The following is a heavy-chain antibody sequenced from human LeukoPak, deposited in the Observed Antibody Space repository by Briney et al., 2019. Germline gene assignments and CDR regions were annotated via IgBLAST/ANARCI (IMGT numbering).Heavy chain of an antibody. J-gene: IGHJ4*02. CDR2: SGGSGGST. V-gene: IGHV3-23*01. Sequence: GGSLRLSCAASGFSFSSYAMSWVRQAPGKGLEWVSASGGSGGSTYYADSVKGRFTISRDNSKNALYLQMNSLRAEGTAIYYCAEDMSGSEDLFDYWGQGTLVTVSS. CDR1: GFSFSSYA. D-gene: IGHD3-10*02. CDR3: AEDMSGSEDLFDY.